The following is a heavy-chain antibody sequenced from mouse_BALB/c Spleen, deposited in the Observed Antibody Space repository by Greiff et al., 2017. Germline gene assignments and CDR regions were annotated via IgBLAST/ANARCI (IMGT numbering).Heavy chain of an antibody. J-gene: IGHJ4*01. D-gene: IGHD2-4*01. Sequence: EVQLQESGPGLVKPSQSLSLTCTVTGYSITSDYAWNWIRQFPGNKLEWMGYISYSGSTSYNPSLKSRISITRDTSKNQFFLQLNSVTTEDTATYYCARSDDYLYAMDYWGQGTSVTVSS. CDR3: ARSDDYLYAMDY. V-gene: IGHV3-2*02. CDR2: ISYSGST. CDR1: GYSITSDYA.